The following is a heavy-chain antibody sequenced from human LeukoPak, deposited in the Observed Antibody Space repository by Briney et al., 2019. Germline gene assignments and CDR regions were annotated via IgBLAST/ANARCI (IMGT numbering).Heavy chain of an antibody. CDR3: ARKGDV. CDR1: GVSINNYY. J-gene: IGHJ6*04. Sequence: SETLSLTCTVSGVSINNYYWSWIRQPPGKGLEWIGDVYNSGSANYNPSLKSRVTILVDTSKSRFSLKLNSVTAADTAVYYCARKGDVWGKGTTVTVSS. CDR2: VYNSGSA. V-gene: IGHV4-59*08.